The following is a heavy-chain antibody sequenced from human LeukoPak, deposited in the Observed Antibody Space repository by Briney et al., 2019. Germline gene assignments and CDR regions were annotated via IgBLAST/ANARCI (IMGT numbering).Heavy chain of an antibody. CDR2: IWYDGSNK. Sequence: GRSLRLSCAASGFTFSSYGMHWVRQAPGKGLEWVAVIWYDGSNKYYADSVKGRFTISRDNSKNTLYLQMNSLRAEDTAVYYCARERLGYCSSTSCYNYYYYGMDVWGQGTTVAVSS. CDR1: GFTFSSYG. CDR3: ARERLGYCSSTSCYNYYYYGMDV. V-gene: IGHV3-33*01. D-gene: IGHD2-2*02. J-gene: IGHJ6*02.